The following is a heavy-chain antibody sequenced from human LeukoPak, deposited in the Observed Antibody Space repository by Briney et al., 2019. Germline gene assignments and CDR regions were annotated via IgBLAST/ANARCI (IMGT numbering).Heavy chain of an antibody. D-gene: IGHD6-13*01. V-gene: IGHV4-59*01. Sequence: PSETLSLTCSVSGGSISSYYWNWIRQPPGKGLEWIGYIHYSGSTNNNPSLKSRVTISIDTSKNQFSLKLSSMTAADTAVYYCAGGGGDSSSSQDFDYWGQGTLVTVSS. J-gene: IGHJ4*02. CDR3: AGGGGDSSSSQDFDY. CDR2: IHYSGST. CDR1: GGSISSYY.